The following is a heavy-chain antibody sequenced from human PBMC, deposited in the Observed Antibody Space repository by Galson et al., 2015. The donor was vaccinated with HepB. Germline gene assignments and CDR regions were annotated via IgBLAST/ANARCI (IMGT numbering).Heavy chain of an antibody. Sequence: SLRLSCAASGFTFSSYAMHWVRQAPGKGLEYVSAISSNGGSTYYADSVKGRFTISRDNSKNTLYLQMSSLRAEDTAVYYCVKDSYGSGSSPDYWGQGTLVTVSS. CDR2: ISSNGGST. J-gene: IGHJ4*02. CDR1: GFTFSSYA. CDR3: VKDSYGSGSSPDY. D-gene: IGHD3-10*01. V-gene: IGHV3-64D*06.